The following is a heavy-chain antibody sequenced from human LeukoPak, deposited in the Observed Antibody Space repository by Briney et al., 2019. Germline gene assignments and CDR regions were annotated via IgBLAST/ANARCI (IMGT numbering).Heavy chain of an antibody. D-gene: IGHD2-21*02. CDR3: ARGVDGGNSDWFDP. Sequence: ASVKVSCKASGGTFSSYAISWVRQAPGQGLEWMGRIIPILGIANYAQKFQGRVTITADKSTSTAYMELSSLRSEDMAVYYCARGVDGGNSDWFDPWGQGTLVTVSS. CDR2: IIPILGIA. CDR1: GGTFSSYA. J-gene: IGHJ5*02. V-gene: IGHV1-69*04.